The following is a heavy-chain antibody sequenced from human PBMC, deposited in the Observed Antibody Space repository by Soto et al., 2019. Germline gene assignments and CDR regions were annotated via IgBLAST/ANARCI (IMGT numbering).Heavy chain of an antibody. J-gene: IGHJ4*02. V-gene: IGHV3-66*01. CDR1: GFTVRTNY. CDR3: ARDPAGTY. Sequence: EVQLVESGGGLVQPGGSLRLSCAASGFTVRTNYMTWVRQAPGKGLEWVSIIYSGGNTYYADSVKGRFTISRDNSKNTLYLQMNSLRAEDTAVYYCARDPAGTYWGQGTLVTVSS. CDR2: IYSGGNT.